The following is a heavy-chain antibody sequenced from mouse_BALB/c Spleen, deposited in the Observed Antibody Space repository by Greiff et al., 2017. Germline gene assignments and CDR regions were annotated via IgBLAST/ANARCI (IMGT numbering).Heavy chain of an antibody. Sequence: VHLVESGPGLVAPSQSLSITCTVSGFSLTSYGVHWVRQPPGKGLEWLGVIWAGGSTNYNSALMSRLSISKDNSKSQVFLKMNSLQTDDTAMYYCARRDGNYDYAMDYWGQGTSVTVSS. CDR3: ARRDGNYDYAMDY. D-gene: IGHD2-1*01. CDR1: GFSLTSYG. V-gene: IGHV2-9*02. CDR2: IWAGGST. J-gene: IGHJ4*01.